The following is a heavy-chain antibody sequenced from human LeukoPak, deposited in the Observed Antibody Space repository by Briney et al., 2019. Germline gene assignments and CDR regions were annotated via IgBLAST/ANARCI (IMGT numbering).Heavy chain of an antibody. CDR2: VIPGLGIT. V-gene: IGHV1-69*04. CDR3: ATGLRYFDWLEAFDI. D-gene: IGHD3-9*01. CDR1: GGTFSSYA. Sequence: GASVKVSCKASGGTFSSYAISWVRQAPGQGLEWMGRVIPGLGITNYAQSFQGRVTITADKSTSTAYMELSSPRSEDTAVYYCATGLRYFDWLEAFDIWGQGTMVTVSS. J-gene: IGHJ3*02.